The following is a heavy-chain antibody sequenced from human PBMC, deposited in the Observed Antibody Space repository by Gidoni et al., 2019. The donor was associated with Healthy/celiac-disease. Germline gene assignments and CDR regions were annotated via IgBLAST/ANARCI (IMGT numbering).Heavy chain of an antibody. CDR2: ISWDGGST. D-gene: IGHD5-12*01. CDR1: VFTFDDYT. V-gene: IGHV3-43*01. CDR3: AKGHRDGYNGGYYFDY. J-gene: IGHJ4*02. Sequence: EVQLVESGGVVVQPGGSLRLSCSASVFTFDDYTMHWVRQAPGTGLEWVSLISWDGGSTYYADSVKGRFTISRDNSKNSLYLQMNSLRTEDTALYYCAKGHRDGYNGGYYFDYWGQGTLVTVSS.